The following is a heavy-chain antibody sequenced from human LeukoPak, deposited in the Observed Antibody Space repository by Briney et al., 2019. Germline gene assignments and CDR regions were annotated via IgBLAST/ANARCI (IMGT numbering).Heavy chain of an antibody. CDR3: ARHPGYCSSTSCYRGEAFDI. CDR2: IYYSGST. J-gene: IGHJ3*02. D-gene: IGHD2-2*01. CDR1: GGSISSSSYY. V-gene: IGHV4-39*01. Sequence: PSETLSPTCTVSGGSISSSSYYWGWIRQPPGKGLEWIGSIYYSGSTYYNPSLKSRVTISVDTSKNQFSLKLSSVTAADTAVYYCARHPGYCSSTSCYRGEAFDIWGQGTMVTVSS.